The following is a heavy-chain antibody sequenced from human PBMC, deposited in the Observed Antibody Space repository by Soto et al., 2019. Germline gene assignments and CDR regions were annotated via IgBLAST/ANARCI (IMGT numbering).Heavy chain of an antibody. CDR1: GGSISSSSYY. CDR3: ARVPRGFSGYDSGGFDY. V-gene: IGHV4-39*02. Sequence: LSLTCTVSGGSISSSSYYWGWIRQPPGKGLEWIGSIYYSGSTFYNPSLRSRVTISVDTSKNHFSLKVSFVTAADTALYFCARVPRGFSGYDSGGFDYWGQGALVTVSS. J-gene: IGHJ4*02. D-gene: IGHD5-12*01. CDR2: IYYSGST.